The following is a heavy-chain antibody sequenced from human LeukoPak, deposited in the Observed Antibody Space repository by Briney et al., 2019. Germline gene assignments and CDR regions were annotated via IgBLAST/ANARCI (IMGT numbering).Heavy chain of an antibody. CDR3: ATARIAAAGTVDY. V-gene: IGHV1-69*04. D-gene: IGHD6-13*01. Sequence: ASVKVSCKASGGTFSSYAISWVRQAPGQGLEWMGRIIPILGIANYAQKFQGRVTITADKSTSTAYMELSSLRSEDTAVYYCATARIAAAGTVDYWGQGTLVTVSS. CDR2: IIPILGIA. CDR1: GGTFSSYA. J-gene: IGHJ4*02.